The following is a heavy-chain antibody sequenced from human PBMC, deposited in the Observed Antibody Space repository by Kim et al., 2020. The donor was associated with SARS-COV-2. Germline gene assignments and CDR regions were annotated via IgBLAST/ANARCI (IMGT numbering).Heavy chain of an antibody. CDR3: VRGGATRGDY. D-gene: IGHD1-26*01. V-gene: IGHV3-48*02. CDR1: GISLSSYS. Sequence: GGSLRLSCEVSGISLSSYSMNWVRQAPGKGLEWVSHISSSSSTIYYADSVRGRFTISRDNAKNSLYLQMNSLTDEDTAVYYCVRGGATRGDYWGQGTLVTVSS. CDR2: ISSSSSTI. J-gene: IGHJ4*02.